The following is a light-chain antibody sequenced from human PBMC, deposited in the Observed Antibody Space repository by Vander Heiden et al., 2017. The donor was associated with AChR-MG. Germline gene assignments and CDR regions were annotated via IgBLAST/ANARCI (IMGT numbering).Light chain of an antibody. CDR1: QTIGNY. Sequence: DIQVTQSPSTLSASVGDRVTITCRASQTIGNYLAWYQQKAGKPPNLLMYKASQLERGVPSRFSGSGSGTEFTLTISSLQPDDFATYYCQQYYAYPCIFGQGTKLETK. J-gene: IGKJ2*02. V-gene: IGKV1-5*03. CDR3: QQYYAYPCI. CDR2: KAS.